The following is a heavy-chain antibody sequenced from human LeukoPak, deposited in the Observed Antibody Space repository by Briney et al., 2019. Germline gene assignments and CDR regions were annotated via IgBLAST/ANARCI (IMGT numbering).Heavy chain of an antibody. CDR3: ARDVCSSTSCYLDV. J-gene: IGHJ6*02. CDR2: ISSSSSYI. CDR1: GFTFSSYS. D-gene: IGHD2-2*01. Sequence: GRPLRLSCAASGFTFSSYSMNWVRQSPGKGLEWVSSISSSSSYIYYADSVKGRFTISRDNAKNSLYLQMNSLRAEDTAVYYCARDVCSSTSCYLDVWGQGTTVTVSS. V-gene: IGHV3-21*04.